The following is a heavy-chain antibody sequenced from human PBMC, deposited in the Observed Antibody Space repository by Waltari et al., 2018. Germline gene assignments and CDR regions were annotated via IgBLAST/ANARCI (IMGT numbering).Heavy chain of an antibody. CDR3: AMEGKTYYSQQPYYFDY. V-gene: IGHV1-24*01. D-gene: IGHD3-10*01. CDR1: GYTPPELP. CDR2: FDPEDGET. Sequence: QVQLVQSGAEVKKPGASVKVSCKVSGYTPPELPMPWVRQAPGKGLEWMGGFDPEDGETIYAQKFQGRVTMTEDTSTDTAYMELSSLRSEDTAVYYCAMEGKTYYSQQPYYFDYWGQGTLVTVSS. J-gene: IGHJ4*02.